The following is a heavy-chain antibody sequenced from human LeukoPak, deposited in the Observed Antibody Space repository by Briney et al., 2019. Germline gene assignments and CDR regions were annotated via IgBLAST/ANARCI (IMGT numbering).Heavy chain of an antibody. J-gene: IGHJ4*02. CDR3: ARENGSGYYSGYFDY. D-gene: IGHD3-22*01. Sequence: PVKVSCKASGGTFSSYAISWVRQAPGQGLEWMGRIIPIFGIANYAQKFQGRVTITADKSTSTAYMELSSLRSEDTAVYYCARENGSGYYSGYFDYWGQGTLVTVSS. V-gene: IGHV1-69*04. CDR1: GGTFSSYA. CDR2: IIPIFGIA.